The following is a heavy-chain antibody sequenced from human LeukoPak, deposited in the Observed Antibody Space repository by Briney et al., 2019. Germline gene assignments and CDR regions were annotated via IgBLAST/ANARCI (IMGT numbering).Heavy chain of an antibody. V-gene: IGHV1-3*01. CDR1: GFTFTSYD. Sequence: ASVKVSCKASGFTFTSYDINWVRQAPGQRLEWMGWINAGNGNTKYSQKFQGRVTITRDTSASTAYMELSSLRSEDTAVYYCARGWTYCGGDCYSLHFDYWGQGTLVTVSS. D-gene: IGHD2-21*02. CDR2: INAGNGNT. J-gene: IGHJ4*02. CDR3: ARGWTYCGGDCYSLHFDY.